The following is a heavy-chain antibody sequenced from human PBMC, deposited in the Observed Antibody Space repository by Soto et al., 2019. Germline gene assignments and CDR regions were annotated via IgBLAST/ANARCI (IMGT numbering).Heavy chain of an antibody. J-gene: IGHJ4*02. CDR1: GGTFSPYT. D-gene: IGHD3-10*01. Sequence: QVQLVQSGAEVKKPGSSVKVSCKASGGTFSPYTINWVRQAPGQGLEWMGRIIPFLGVTNYAQKFQARATITADKSTTTAYMELSGLRFEDTAVYYCARDWESTVSTWSFGAFWGRGTLVTVSS. V-gene: IGHV1-69*08. CDR3: ARDWESTVSTWSFGAF. CDR2: IIPFLGVT.